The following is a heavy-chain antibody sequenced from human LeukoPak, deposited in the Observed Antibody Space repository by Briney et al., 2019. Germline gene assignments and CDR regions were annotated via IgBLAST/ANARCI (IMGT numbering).Heavy chain of an antibody. V-gene: IGHV3-23*01. J-gene: IGHJ4*02. CDR1: GFTFSSYA. D-gene: IGHD6-13*01. CDR2: ISGSGGST. Sequence: PGGSLRLSCAASGFTFSSYAMSWVRQAPGKGLEWVSAISGSGGSTYYADSVKGRFTIPRDNAKNSLYLQMNSLRAEDTAVYYCAKNPGIAAAGTSHIDYWGQGTLVTVSS. CDR3: AKNPGIAAAGTSHIDY.